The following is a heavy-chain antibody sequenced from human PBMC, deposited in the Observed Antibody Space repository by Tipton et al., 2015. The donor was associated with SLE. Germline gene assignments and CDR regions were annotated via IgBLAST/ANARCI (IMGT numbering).Heavy chain of an antibody. V-gene: IGHV4-59*12. CDR2: IYSSGTT. CDR3: ARLMATHFDY. J-gene: IGHJ4*02. Sequence: TLSLTCTVSGGSISSYYWSWIRQPPGKGLEWIGYIYSSGTTNYNPSLKSRVTISVDTSKNQFSLKLSSVTAADTAVYYCARLMATHFDYWGQGTLVTVSS. CDR1: GGSISSYY. D-gene: IGHD2-8*01.